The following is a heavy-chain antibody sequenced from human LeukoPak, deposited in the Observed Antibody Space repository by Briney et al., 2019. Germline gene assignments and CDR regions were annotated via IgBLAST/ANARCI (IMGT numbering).Heavy chain of an antibody. Sequence: PGGSLRLSCTASGFTFGDYAMSWVRQAPGKGLEWVGFIKSKAYGGATEYAASVEGRFTISRDDSKSIAYLQMNSLKTEDTAVYYCTRVAGVRGVRYYYYMDVWGKGTTVTISS. CDR3: TRVAGVRGVRYYYYMDV. V-gene: IGHV3-49*04. CDR2: IKSKAYGGAT. D-gene: IGHD3-10*01. J-gene: IGHJ6*03. CDR1: GFTFGDYA.